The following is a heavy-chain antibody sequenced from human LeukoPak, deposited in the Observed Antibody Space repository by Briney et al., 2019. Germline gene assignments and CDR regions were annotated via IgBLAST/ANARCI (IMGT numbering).Heavy chain of an antibody. CDR3: ARERYYDFWSGTDAFDI. Sequence: GGSLRLSCAASGFTFSSYAMSWVRQAPGKGLEWVSAISGSGGSTYYADSVKGRFTISRDNSKNTLYLQMNSLRAEDTAVYYCARERYYDFWSGTDAFDIWGQGTMVTVSS. CDR2: ISGSGGST. J-gene: IGHJ3*02. CDR1: GFTFSSYA. D-gene: IGHD3-3*01. V-gene: IGHV3-23*01.